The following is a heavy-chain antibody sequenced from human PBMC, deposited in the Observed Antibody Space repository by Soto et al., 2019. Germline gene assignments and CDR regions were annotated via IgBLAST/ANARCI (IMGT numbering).Heavy chain of an antibody. D-gene: IGHD3-22*01. J-gene: IGHJ4*02. CDR2: ISYSGST. Sequence: QVQLQESGPGLVKPSQTLSLTCTVSGGSISSGSYYWSWIRQHPGKGLEWIGYISYSGSTYYNPSLWSRATISVDTSQNQFSLKLNSVTAADTAVYYCARRENYRDTSGYYGFFDYWGQGTLVTVSS. CDR3: ARRENYRDTSGYYGFFDY. CDR1: GGSISSGSYY. V-gene: IGHV4-31*03.